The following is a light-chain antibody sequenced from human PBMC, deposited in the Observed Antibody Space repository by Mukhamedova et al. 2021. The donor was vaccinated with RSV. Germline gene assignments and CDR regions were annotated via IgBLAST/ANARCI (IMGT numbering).Light chain of an antibody. V-gene: IGKV3-15*01. CDR2: GAS. CDR1: QSVSSN. Sequence: GERATLSCRASQSVSSNLAWYQQKPGQAPRLLIYGASTRATGIPARFSGSGSGTEFTLTISSLQSEDVAVYYCQQYNNWPYTFG. J-gene: IGKJ2*01. CDR3: QQYNNWPYT.